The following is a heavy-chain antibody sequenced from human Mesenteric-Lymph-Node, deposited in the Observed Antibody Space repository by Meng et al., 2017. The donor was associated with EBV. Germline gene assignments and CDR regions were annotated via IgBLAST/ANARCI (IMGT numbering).Heavy chain of an antibody. Sequence: QVRLQQWGAGLLKPSETLSLTCAVYGGSFSGYYWSWIRQPPGKGLEWIGEINHSRSTNYNPSLKSRVTISVDTSKNQFSLKLNSVTAADTAVHYCARGCRFDYYGSLPLFGYWGQGTLVTVSS. V-gene: IGHV4-34*01. CDR1: GGSFSGYY. CDR3: ARGCRFDYYGSLPLFGY. D-gene: IGHD3-10*01. CDR2: INHSRST. J-gene: IGHJ4*02.